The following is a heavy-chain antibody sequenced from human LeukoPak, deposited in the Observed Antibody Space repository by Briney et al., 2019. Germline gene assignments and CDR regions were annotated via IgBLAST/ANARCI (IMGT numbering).Heavy chain of an antibody. CDR2: FDPEDGET. J-gene: IGHJ4*02. CDR3: ARGAWFGELNDTFDY. CDR1: GYTFTSYY. D-gene: IGHD3-10*01. V-gene: IGHV1-24*01. Sequence: GASVKVSCKASGYTFTSYYMHWVRQAPGKGLEWMGGFDPEDGETIYAQKFQGRVTMTEDTSTDTAYMELSRLRSDDTAVYYCARGAWFGELNDTFDYWGQGTLATVSS.